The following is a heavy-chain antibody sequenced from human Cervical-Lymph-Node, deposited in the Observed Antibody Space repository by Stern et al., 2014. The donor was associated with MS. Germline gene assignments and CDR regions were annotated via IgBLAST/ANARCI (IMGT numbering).Heavy chain of an antibody. D-gene: IGHD2-8*02. CDR3: AREEKMEWDFALVVGDYGLEV. CDR2: IITMFGKA. V-gene: IGHV1-69*12. Sequence: QDQLVQSGAEVKKPGSSVKVSCKASGGTFGINAINWVRQAPGQGLEWMGGIITMFGKANYPPKFQGRVTITADESTSTAYMELSSLRSDDTAVYFCAREEKMEWDFALVVGDYGLEVWGQGTTVFVSS. CDR1: GGTFGINA. J-gene: IGHJ6*02.